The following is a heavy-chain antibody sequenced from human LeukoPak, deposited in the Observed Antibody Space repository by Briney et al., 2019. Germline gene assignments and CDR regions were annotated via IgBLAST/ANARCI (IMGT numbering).Heavy chain of an antibody. V-gene: IGHV3-23*01. D-gene: IGHD2-2*01. CDR2: ISGSGGST. Sequence: PGGSLRLSCAASGFTFSSYAMSWVRQAPGKGLEWVSAISGSGGSTYYADSVKGRFTISGDNSKNTLYLQMNSLRAEDTAVYYCAKDRVVVPAAMVGWFDPWGQGTLVTVSS. J-gene: IGHJ5*02. CDR1: GFTFSSYA. CDR3: AKDRVVVPAAMVGWFDP.